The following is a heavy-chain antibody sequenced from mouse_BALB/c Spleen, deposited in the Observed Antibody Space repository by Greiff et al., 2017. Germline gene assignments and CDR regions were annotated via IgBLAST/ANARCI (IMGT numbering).Heavy chain of an antibody. CDR3: ARNLVYYYGSRGAMDY. Sequence: VHVKQSGAELVKPGASVKLSCTASGFNIKDTYMHWVKQRPEQGLEWIGRIDPANGNTKYDPKFQGKATITADTSSNTAYLQLSSLTSEDTAVYYCARNLVYYYGSRGAMDYWGQGTSVTVSS. J-gene: IGHJ4*01. CDR2: IDPANGNT. V-gene: IGHV14-3*02. CDR1: GFNIKDTY. D-gene: IGHD1-1*01.